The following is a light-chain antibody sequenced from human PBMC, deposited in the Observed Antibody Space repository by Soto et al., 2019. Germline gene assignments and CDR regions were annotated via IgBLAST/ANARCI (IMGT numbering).Light chain of an antibody. Sequence: EIVLTQSPATLSLSPGERATLSCRASQSGSSYLAWYQQKPGQAPRLLIYDASNEATGIPARFSGNGSRTAFTLTINGLEPADFAGHYLQKSSNSHPTFDQAAEL. J-gene: IGKJ2*01. V-gene: IGKV3-11*01. CDR2: DAS. CDR1: QSGSSY. CDR3: QKSSNSHPT.